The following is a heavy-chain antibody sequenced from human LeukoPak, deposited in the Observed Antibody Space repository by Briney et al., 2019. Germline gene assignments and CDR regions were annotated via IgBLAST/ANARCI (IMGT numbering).Heavy chain of an antibody. CDR3: AKDRATDRYDSSGYYYEY. CDR2: ISYDGSNK. Sequence: GRFLRLSCAASGFTFSSYGMHWVRQAPGKGLEWVAVISYDGSNKYYADSVKGRFTISRDNSKNTLYLQMNSLRAEDTAVYYCAKDRATDRYDSSGYYYEYWGQGTLVTVSS. CDR1: GFTFSSYG. V-gene: IGHV3-30*18. J-gene: IGHJ4*02. D-gene: IGHD3-22*01.